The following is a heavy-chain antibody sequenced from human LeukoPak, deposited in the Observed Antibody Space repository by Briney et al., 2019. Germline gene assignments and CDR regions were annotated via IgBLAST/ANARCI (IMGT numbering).Heavy chain of an antibody. CDR3: TRPVSRHPYGVDV. CDR1: GFTFSGSA. Sequence: GGSLRLSCAASGFTFSGSAMHWVRQASGKGLEWVGRIRSKANSYATAYAASVKGRFTISRDDSKNTAYLQMNSLKTEDTAVYYCTRPVSRHPYGVDVWGQGTTVTVSS. D-gene: IGHD6-13*01. V-gene: IGHV3-73*01. CDR2: IRSKANSYAT. J-gene: IGHJ6*02.